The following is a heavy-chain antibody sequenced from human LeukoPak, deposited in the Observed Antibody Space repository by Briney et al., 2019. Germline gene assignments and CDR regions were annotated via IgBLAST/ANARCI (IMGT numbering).Heavy chain of an antibody. CDR2: INPNSGGT. CDR1: GYTFTGYY. Sequence: GASVKVSSKASGYTFTGYYMHWVRQAPGQGLEWMGWINPNSGGTNYAQKFQGRVTMPRDTSISTAYMELSRLRSDDTAVYYCARGGPRRDGLMYYFDYWGQGTLVTVSS. J-gene: IGHJ4*02. D-gene: IGHD5-24*01. V-gene: IGHV1-2*02. CDR3: ARGGPRRDGLMYYFDY.